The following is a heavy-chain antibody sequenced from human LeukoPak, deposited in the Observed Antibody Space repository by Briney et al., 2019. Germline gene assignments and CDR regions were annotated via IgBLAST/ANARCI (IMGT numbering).Heavy chain of an antibody. D-gene: IGHD2-2*01. CDR2: ISGSGGNT. V-gene: IGHV3-23*01. Sequence: PGGSLRLSCAASGFTFSSYAMSWVRQAPGKGLEWVSAISGSGGNTYYADSVKGRFTISRDNSKNTLYLQMNSLRAEDTAVYYCAKDGLGYCSSTSCLAGMDVWGQGTTVTVSS. CDR1: GFTFSSYA. CDR3: AKDGLGYCSSTSCLAGMDV. J-gene: IGHJ6*02.